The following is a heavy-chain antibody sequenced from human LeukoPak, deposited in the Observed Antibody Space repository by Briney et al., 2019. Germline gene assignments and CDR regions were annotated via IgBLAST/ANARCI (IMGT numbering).Heavy chain of an antibody. J-gene: IGHJ4*02. CDR1: GFSFNNNA. D-gene: IGHD3-10*01. V-gene: IGHV3-30-3*01. CDR2: ISYDGSTR. CDR3: ARDTAQSLSLYGVVDF. Sequence: AESLRLSWAAAGFSFNNNAMHWVRQAQGRGREWLAAISYDGSTRKYADSVKGRFTISRDNSTKSLSLRMNSLRGEDTAVYYCARDTAQSLSLYGVVDFWGQGTLVTVSS.